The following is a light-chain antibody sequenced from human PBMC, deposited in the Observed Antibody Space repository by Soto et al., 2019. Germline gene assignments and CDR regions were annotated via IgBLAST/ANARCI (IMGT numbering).Light chain of an antibody. V-gene: IGKV3-15*01. CDR3: QQYNNWPIT. J-gene: IGKJ5*01. Sequence: EIVMTQSPATLSLSPGQRATLSCRASQSVSSKLAWYQQRPGQAPRLLIYSASTRATGIPARFSGSGSGTEFTLTISSLQSEDFAVYYCQQYNNWPITFGPGTRLEIK. CDR2: SAS. CDR1: QSVSSK.